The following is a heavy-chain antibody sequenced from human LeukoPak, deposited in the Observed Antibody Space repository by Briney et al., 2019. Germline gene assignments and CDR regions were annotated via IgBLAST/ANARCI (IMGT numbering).Heavy chain of an antibody. CDR3: AKVTTVTKGDWYYYYGMDV. J-gene: IGHJ6*02. V-gene: IGHV1-3*01. CDR2: INAGNGNT. D-gene: IGHD4-17*01. CDR1: GGTFSSYA. Sequence: ASVKVSCKASGGTFSSYAISWVRQAPGQRLEWMGWINAGNGNTKYSQKFQGRVTITRDTSASTAYMELSSLRSEDTAVYYCAKVTTVTKGDWYYYYGMDVWGQGTTVTVSS.